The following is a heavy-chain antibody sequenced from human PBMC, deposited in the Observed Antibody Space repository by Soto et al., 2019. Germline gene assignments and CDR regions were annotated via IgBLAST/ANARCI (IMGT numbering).Heavy chain of an antibody. V-gene: IGHV3-33*01. CDR2: IWYDGSNK. J-gene: IGHJ4*02. Sequence: QVQLVESGGGVVQPGRSLRLSCAASGFTFSSYGMHWVRQAPGKGLEWVAVIWYDGSNKYYADSVKGRFTISRDNSKNTLYLQMNSRRGEDTAVYYCARGDDAGRAEWGQGTLVTVSS. D-gene: IGHD3-10*01. CDR1: GFTFSSYG. CDR3: ARGDDAGRAE.